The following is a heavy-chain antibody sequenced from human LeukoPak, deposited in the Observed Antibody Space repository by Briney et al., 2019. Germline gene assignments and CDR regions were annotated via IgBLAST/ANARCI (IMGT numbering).Heavy chain of an antibody. Sequence: ASVKVSCKASGYTFTEYYMHWVRQAPGQGLEWMGWINPHSGGTNYAQKFQGRVTMTRDTTISTAYMELSRLRSDDTAVYYCARFDQVSETAGGYWGQGTLVTVSS. V-gene: IGHV1-2*02. CDR3: ARFDQVSETAGGY. J-gene: IGHJ4*02. CDR1: GYTFTEYY. D-gene: IGHD5/OR15-5a*01. CDR2: INPHSGGT.